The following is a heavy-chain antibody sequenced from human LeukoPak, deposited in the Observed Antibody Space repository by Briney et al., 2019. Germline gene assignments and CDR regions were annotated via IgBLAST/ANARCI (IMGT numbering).Heavy chain of an antibody. CDR3: AKQSAGSVAWYSLHYVF. D-gene: IGHD3-10*02. Sequence: GALPRSSAASGLAFTSYWMHRAGPAPGRGLEWGSSVDGGGGGTYCADSVKGRFTISRDNSKDTLYLQMNGLRAEDTAVYFCAKQSAGSVAWYSLHYVFWGEGTLVTVSS. V-gene: IGHV3-23*01. J-gene: IGHJ4*02. CDR2: VDGGGGGT. CDR1: GLAFTSYW.